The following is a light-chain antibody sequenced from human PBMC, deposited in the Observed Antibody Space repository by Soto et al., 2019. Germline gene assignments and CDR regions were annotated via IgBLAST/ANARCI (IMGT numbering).Light chain of an antibody. J-gene: IGKJ1*01. CDR3: QQYNNWPPTT. Sequence: MTQSPTILSVSPGERATLSCRASQSVSSNLAWYQQKPGQAPRLLIYGASTRATGIPARFSGSGSGTEFTLTISSLQSEDFAVFYCQQYNNWPPTTFGQGTK. CDR2: GAS. V-gene: IGKV3-15*01. CDR1: QSVSSN.